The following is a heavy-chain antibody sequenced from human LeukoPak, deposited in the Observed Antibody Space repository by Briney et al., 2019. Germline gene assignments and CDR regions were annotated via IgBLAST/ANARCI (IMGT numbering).Heavy chain of an antibody. CDR3: ARSYSSGWYGNYYFDY. Sequence: SVKVSCKASGGTFSSYAISWVRQAPGQGLEWMGRIIPTFGTANYAQKFQGRVTITTDESTSTAYMELSRLRSEDTAVYYCARSYSSGWYGNYYFDYWGQGTLVTVSS. V-gene: IGHV1-69*05. CDR1: GGTFSSYA. J-gene: IGHJ4*02. D-gene: IGHD6-19*01. CDR2: IIPTFGTA.